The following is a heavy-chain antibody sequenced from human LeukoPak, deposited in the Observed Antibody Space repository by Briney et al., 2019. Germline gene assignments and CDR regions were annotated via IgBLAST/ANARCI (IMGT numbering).Heavy chain of an antibody. D-gene: IGHD6-13*01. CDR2: IYYSGSN. V-gene: IGHV4-59*01. CDR3: ARAGAVSTSSSWYGAFDY. CDR1: GGSISSNY. J-gene: IGHJ4*02. Sequence: SETLSLTCTVSGGSISSNYWSWIRQPPGKGLEWIGYIYYSGSNNYNPSFKSRAPISVDTSKNQFSLKLSSVTAAHTAGYYCARAGAVSTSSSWYGAFDYWGQGTLVTVSS.